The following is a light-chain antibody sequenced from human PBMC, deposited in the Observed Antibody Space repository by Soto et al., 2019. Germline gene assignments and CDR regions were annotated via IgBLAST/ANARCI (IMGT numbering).Light chain of an antibody. J-gene: IGKJ1*01. CDR3: QQYGSSPRT. CDR1: RSLSSTS. V-gene: IGKV3-20*01. Sequence: EIVLTQSPGTLSLSPGERAALSCRASRSLSSTSLAWYRQRPGQAPRLLIYDVSSRATGIPDRFSGSGSGTDFTLTINRLEPDDFAVYYCQQYGSSPRTFGQGTKVEIK. CDR2: DVS.